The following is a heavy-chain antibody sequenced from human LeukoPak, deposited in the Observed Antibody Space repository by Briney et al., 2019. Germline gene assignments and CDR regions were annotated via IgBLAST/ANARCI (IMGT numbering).Heavy chain of an antibody. V-gene: IGHV3-30*18. CDR2: ISYDGSNK. Sequence: GGSLRLSCAASGFTFSNYGMHWVRQAPSKGLEWVAVISYDGSNKYYTDSVKGRFTISRDNSKNTLYLQMNSLRAEDTAVYYCAKDRTAGYDGLVDYWGQGTLVTVSS. CDR3: AKDRTAGYDGLVDY. CDR1: GFTFSNYG. J-gene: IGHJ4*02. D-gene: IGHD5-12*01.